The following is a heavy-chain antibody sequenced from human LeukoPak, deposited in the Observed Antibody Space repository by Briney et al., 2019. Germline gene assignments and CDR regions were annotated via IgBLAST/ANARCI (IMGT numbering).Heavy chain of an antibody. V-gene: IGHV3-23*01. J-gene: IGHJ1*01. Sequence: GGSLRLSCAASGFTFSSYAMSWVRQAPGKGLDWVSAISGSGGSTYYADSVKGRFTISRDKSKNTLYLQMNSLRAEDTAVYSCAKDYYYDSSGYYYPEYFQHWGQRTLVTVSS. D-gene: IGHD3-22*01. CDR3: AKDYYYDSSGYYYPEYFQH. CDR2: ISGSGGST. CDR1: GFTFSSYA.